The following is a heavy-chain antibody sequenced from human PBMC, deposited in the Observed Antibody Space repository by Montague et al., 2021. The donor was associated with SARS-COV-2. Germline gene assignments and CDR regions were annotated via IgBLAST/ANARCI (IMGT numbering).Heavy chain of an antibody. CDR2: ISYGGIA. V-gene: IGHV4-4*02. D-gene: IGHD4-11*01. Sequence: SETLSLTCAVSGVSITSTNWWSLVRHPPGKGLEWLGEISYGGIATYNPSLKSRATISMDRSRNLFSLKLSSVTAADTAIYYCAGKVLTVPADYWGQGTLVTVS. CDR3: AGKVLTVPADY. CDR1: GVSITSTNW. J-gene: IGHJ4*02.